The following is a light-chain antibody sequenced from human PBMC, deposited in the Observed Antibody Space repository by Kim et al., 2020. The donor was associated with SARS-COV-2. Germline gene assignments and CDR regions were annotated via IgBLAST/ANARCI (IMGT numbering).Light chain of an antibody. CDR2: TAS. CDR3: QQTHDWPVT. Sequence: EIVMTQSPGTLSVSPGERVTLSCRASQSVGENLAWYRQKPGQAPRLVVYTASVRANDIPVRFTGSGSGTEFTLTISSLRSEDCAIYYCQQTHDWPVTFGGGTKVDIK. V-gene: IGKV3-15*01. J-gene: IGKJ4*01. CDR1: QSVGEN.